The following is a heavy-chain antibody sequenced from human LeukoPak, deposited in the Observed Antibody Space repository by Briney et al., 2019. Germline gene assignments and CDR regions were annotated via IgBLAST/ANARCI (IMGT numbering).Heavy chain of an antibody. J-gene: IGHJ4*02. CDR1: GFTFSSYA. CDR2: ISGSGGST. Sequence: GGSLRLSCAASGFTFSSYAMSWVREAPGKGLEWVSAISGSGGSTYYADSVKGRFTISRDNSKNTLYLQMNSLRAEDTAVYYCAKSLAARPSPDYWGQGTLVTVSS. D-gene: IGHD6-6*01. CDR3: AKSLAARPSPDY. V-gene: IGHV3-23*01.